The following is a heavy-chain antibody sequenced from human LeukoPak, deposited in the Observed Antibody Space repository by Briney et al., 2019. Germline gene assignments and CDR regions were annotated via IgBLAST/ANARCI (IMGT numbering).Heavy chain of an antibody. CDR2: INPSSGST. D-gene: IGHD5-12*01. Sequence: ASVKVSCKASGYSFTRYYISWVRQAPGQGLEWMGIINPSSGSTTYAQKFQGRGTMTRDMSTNTVYMELSSLRSDDTALYYCVISFPGYTSSPNWFDPWGQGTQVTVSS. CDR3: VISFPGYTSSPNWFDP. J-gene: IGHJ5*02. V-gene: IGHV1-46*01. CDR1: GYSFTRYY.